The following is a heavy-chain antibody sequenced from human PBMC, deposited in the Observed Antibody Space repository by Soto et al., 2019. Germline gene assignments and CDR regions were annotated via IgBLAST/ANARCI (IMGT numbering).Heavy chain of an antibody. CDR2: IIPILGIA. D-gene: IGHD2-15*01. CDR1: GGTFSSYT. V-gene: IGHV1-69*08. Sequence: QVQLVQSGAEVKKPGSSVKVSCKASGGTFSSYTISWVRQAPVQGLEWIGRIIPILGIANYAQKFQGRVTITADKSTSTAYMELSSLRSEDTAVYYCARDSPLHCSGGSCYSGSYWFDPWGQGTLVTVSS. J-gene: IGHJ5*02. CDR3: ARDSPLHCSGGSCYSGSYWFDP.